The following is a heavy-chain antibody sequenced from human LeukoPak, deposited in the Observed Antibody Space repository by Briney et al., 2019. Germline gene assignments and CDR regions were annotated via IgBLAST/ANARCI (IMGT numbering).Heavy chain of an antibody. CDR2: IDHRGDT. J-gene: IGHJ4*03. V-gene: IGHV4-34*01. CDR3: ARGATISETGYFDF. CDR1: GGSFSRYY. D-gene: IGHD5-24*01. Sequence: PSETLSLTCAVYGGSFSRYYWSWIRQSPGRGLEWIAEIDHRGDTNYNPPVKSRDTISVDTSKNQFSLKVRSLSAADTAVYYCARGATISETGYFDFWGQGTLVTVSS.